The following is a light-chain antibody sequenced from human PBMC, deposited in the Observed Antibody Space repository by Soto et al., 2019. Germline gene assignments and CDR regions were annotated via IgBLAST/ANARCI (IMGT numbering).Light chain of an antibody. Sequence: DIQLTQSPSFLSASVGDRVTITCRASQDISSYLAWYQQKPGEVPKLLIYAASTLQSGVPSRFSGSGSGTEFTLTISSLQPEDFATYYCQQLYNDLFTFGPGTKVDVK. V-gene: IGKV1-9*01. CDR3: QQLYNDLFT. J-gene: IGKJ3*01. CDR2: AAS. CDR1: QDISSY.